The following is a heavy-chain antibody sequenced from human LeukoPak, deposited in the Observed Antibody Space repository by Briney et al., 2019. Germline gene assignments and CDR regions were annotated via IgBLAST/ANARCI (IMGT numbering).Heavy chain of an antibody. CDR1: GFTVSSNY. J-gene: IGHJ4*02. D-gene: IGHD4/OR15-4a*01. CDR2: IYSGGST. V-gene: IGHV3-66*02. Sequence: PGGSLRLSCAASGFTVSSNYMSWVRQAPGKGLEWVSVIYSGGSTYYADSVKGRFTISRDNSKNTLYLQMNSLRAEDTAVYYCARGDRARANVWWYFDYWGQGTLVTVSS. CDR3: ARGDRARANVWWYFDY.